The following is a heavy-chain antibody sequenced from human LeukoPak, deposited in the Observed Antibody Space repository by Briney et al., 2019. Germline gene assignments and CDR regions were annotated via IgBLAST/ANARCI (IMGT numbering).Heavy chain of an antibody. Sequence: ASVKVSCKVSGYTLTELSMHWVRQAPGKGLEWMGGFEPEDGETIYAQKFQGRVTMTEDTSTDTAYMELSSLRSEDTAVYYCATGRSPYYYDSSGYYGSWGQGTLVTVSS. J-gene: IGHJ4*02. CDR1: GYTLTELS. CDR3: ATGRSPYYYDSSGYYGS. CDR2: FEPEDGET. V-gene: IGHV1-24*01. D-gene: IGHD3-22*01.